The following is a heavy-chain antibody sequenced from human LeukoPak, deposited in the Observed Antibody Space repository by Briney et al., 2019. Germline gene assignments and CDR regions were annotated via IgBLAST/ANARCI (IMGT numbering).Heavy chain of an antibody. Sequence: PSETLSLTCAVYGGSFSGYYWSWIRQPPGKGLEWIGEIYHSGSTNYNPSLKSRVTISVDKSRNQFSLKLSSVTAADTAVYYCARGSRGYVPYWGQGTLVTVSS. V-gene: IGHV4-34*01. CDR2: IYHSGST. CDR3: ARGSRGYVPY. CDR1: GGSFSGYY. D-gene: IGHD5-12*01. J-gene: IGHJ4*02.